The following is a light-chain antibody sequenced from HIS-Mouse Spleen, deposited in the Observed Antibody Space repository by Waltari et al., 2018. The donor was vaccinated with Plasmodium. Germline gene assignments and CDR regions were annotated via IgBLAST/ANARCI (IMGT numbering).Light chain of an antibody. CDR1: QSISSY. Sequence: DIQMTQSPSSLSASVGDRVTITCRASQSISSYLNWYQQKPGKAPKLLIYAASSLQSGVPSRFSGSGSGTDFTLTNSSLQPEDFATYYCQQNYNTWTFGQGTKVEIK. CDR2: AAS. CDR3: QQNYNTWT. V-gene: IGKV1-39*01. J-gene: IGKJ1*01.